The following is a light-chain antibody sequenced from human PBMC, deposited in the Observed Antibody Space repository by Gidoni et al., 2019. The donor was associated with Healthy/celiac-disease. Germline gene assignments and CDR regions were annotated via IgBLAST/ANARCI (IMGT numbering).Light chain of an antibody. CDR2: GPS. Sequence: EIVMTQSPATLSVSPGERATLSCRASQNINNNLAWYQQKPGQAPRLLIYGPSTRATGIPARFSGSGSGTEFTLTISSLQSEDFAVYYCQHYNNWPPRRTFGQGTKVEIK. CDR3: QHYNNWPPRRT. J-gene: IGKJ1*01. CDR1: QNINNN. V-gene: IGKV3-15*01.